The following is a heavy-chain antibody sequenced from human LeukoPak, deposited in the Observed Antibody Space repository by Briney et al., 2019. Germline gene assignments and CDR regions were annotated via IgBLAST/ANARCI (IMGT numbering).Heavy chain of an antibody. V-gene: IGHV3-30*04. CDR2: ISYDGSNK. CDR3: ARQAAAGDMDV. Sequence: GGSLRLSCAASGFTFSSYEMNWVRQAPGKGLEWVAVISYDGSNKYYADSVKGRFTISRDNSKNTLYLQMNSLRAEDTAVYYCARQAAAGDMDVWGKGTTVTVSS. CDR1: GFTFSSYE. J-gene: IGHJ6*03. D-gene: IGHD6-13*01.